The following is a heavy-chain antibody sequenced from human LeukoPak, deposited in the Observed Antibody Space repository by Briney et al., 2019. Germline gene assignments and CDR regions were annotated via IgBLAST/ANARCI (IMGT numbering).Heavy chain of an antibody. J-gene: IGHJ4*02. Sequence: GESLKISCKGSGYSFTNYWIGWVRQMPGKGLEWMGIIYPGESDTRYSPSFQGQVTISVDKSINTAYLQWNSLKASDTAMYYCARQYSSRWCYGYFDNWGQGTLVTVSS. CDR3: ARQYSSRWCYGYFDN. V-gene: IGHV5-51*01. CDR2: IYPGESDT. D-gene: IGHD6-13*01. CDR1: GYSFTNYW.